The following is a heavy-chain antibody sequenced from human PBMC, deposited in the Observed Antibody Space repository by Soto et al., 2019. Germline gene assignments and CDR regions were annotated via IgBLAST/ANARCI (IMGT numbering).Heavy chain of an antibody. CDR3: AMTYSSGSGAFDV. V-gene: IGHV3-48*01. D-gene: IGHD6-19*01. Sequence: GGSLRLSCAASGFTFSSYSMNWVRQAQGKGLEWVSYISSGSSTIYYADSVKGRFTISRDNAQNSLYLQMNSLRAEDTAVYYCAMTYSSGSGAFDVWCHRRRVTVSS. CDR2: ISSGSSTI. CDR1: GFTFSSYS. J-gene: IGHJ3*01.